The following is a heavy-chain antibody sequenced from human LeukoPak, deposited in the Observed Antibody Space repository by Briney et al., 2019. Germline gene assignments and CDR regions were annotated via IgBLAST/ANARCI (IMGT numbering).Heavy chain of an antibody. V-gene: IGHV1-18*01. Sequence: ASVKVCCKASGYTFTSYGISWVRQAPGQGLEWMGWISAYNGNTNYAQKLQGRVTMTTDTSTSTAYMELRSQRSDDTAVYYCARDIVLGGGGDCCFDYWGQGTLVTVSS. CDR1: GYTFTSYG. CDR2: ISAYNGNT. J-gene: IGHJ4*02. D-gene: IGHD2-21*01. CDR3: ARDIVLGGGGDCCFDY.